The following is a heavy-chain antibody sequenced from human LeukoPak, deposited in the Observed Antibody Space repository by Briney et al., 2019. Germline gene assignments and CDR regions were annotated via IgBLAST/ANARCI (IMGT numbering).Heavy chain of an antibody. CDR1: GYTFTSYG. CDR2: ISAYNGNT. Sequence: ASVKVSCKASGYTFTSYGISWVRQAPGQGLEWMGWISAYNGNTNYAQKLQGRVTMTTDTSTSTAYMEPRSLRSDDTAVYYCARTDYDFWSGFDYYYGMDVWGQGTTVTVSS. J-gene: IGHJ6*02. V-gene: IGHV1-18*01. D-gene: IGHD3-3*01. CDR3: ARTDYDFWSGFDYYYGMDV.